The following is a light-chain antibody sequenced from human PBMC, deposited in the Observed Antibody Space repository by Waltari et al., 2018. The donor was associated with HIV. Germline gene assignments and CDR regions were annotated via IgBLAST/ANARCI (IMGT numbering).Light chain of an antibody. CDR1: SLDVAGSNY. CDR2: EVT. Sequence: QSALTQPASVSGSLGQSITISCTGTSLDVAGSNYFSSYQQHPGKPPKLMIYEVTKRPSGVSNRFSGSKSGNTASLTISGLQAEDESDYYCTSYTSSSTLVVFGGGTNLTVL. V-gene: IGLV2-14*01. J-gene: IGLJ2*01. CDR3: TSYTSSSTLVV.